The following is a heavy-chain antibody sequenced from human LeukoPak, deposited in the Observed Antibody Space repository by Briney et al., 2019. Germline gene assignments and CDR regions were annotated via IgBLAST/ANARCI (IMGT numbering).Heavy chain of an antibody. CDR2: INWNGGRT. J-gene: IGHJ4*02. V-gene: IGHV3-20*04. CDR1: GFMFYDYG. CDR3: ARDYDYGDYPGY. D-gene: IGHD4-17*01. Sequence: GGSLRLSCAASGFMFYDYGMSWVRQAPGKGLEWVSGINWNGGRTGYADSVKGRFTISRDNAKNSLYLQMNSLRAEDTALYYCARDYDYGDYPGYSGPGTLVTVSS.